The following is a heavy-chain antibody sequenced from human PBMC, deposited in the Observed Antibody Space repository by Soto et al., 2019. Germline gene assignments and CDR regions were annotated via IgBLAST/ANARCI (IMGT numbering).Heavy chain of an antibody. V-gene: IGHV3-33*01. CDR3: ARGYDILSGYYLNWFDP. Sequence: QVQLVESGGGVVQPGRSLRPSCAASGFTFSSYGMHWVRQAPGKGLEWVAVIWYDGSNKYYADSVKGRFTISRDNSKNTLYLQMNGLKAEDTAVYYCARGYDILSGYYLNWFDPWGQGTLVTVSS. D-gene: IGHD3-9*01. CDR2: IWYDGSNK. CDR1: GFTFSSYG. J-gene: IGHJ5*02.